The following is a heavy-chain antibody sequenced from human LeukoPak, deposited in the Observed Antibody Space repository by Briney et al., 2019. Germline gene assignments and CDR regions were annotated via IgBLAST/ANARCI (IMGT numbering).Heavy chain of an antibody. V-gene: IGHV4-39*07. J-gene: IGHJ4*02. Sequence: SETLSLTCTVSGGSISSSSYYWGWIRQPPGKGLEWIGRIYTSGSTNYNPSLKSRVTMSVDTSKNQFSLKLSSVTAADTAVYYCARDIGSSWYFSPNSYFDYWGQGTLVTVSS. CDR1: GGSISSSSYY. CDR3: ARDIGSSWYFSPNSYFDY. CDR2: IYTSGST. D-gene: IGHD6-13*01.